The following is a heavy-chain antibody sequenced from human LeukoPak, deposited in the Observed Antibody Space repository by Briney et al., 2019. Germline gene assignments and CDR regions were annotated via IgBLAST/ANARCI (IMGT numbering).Heavy chain of an antibody. Sequence: GGPLRLSCAAPGFTFRNYGMHWGRHATGKRLEWVSFIWSDGNNRFYADSVKGRFTISRDNSKNMLYLQMDTLRAEDTALYYCAKDPGASVSGFYMDVWGKGTTVIVSS. CDR1: GFTFRNYG. V-gene: IGHV3-30*02. D-gene: IGHD2-8*02. CDR3: AKDPGASVSGFYMDV. J-gene: IGHJ6*03. CDR2: IWSDGNNR.